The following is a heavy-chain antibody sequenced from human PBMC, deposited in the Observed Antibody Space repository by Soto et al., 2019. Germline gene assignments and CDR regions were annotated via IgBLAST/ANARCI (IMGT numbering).Heavy chain of an antibody. V-gene: IGHV3-23*01. J-gene: IGHJ4*02. Sequence: EVQLLESGGGLVQPGGSLRLSCAASGFTFSSYDMSWVRQAPGKGLELVSVISGSGGSTYYADSVKGRFTISRDNSKHSLYLQMDSRRAKDTAVYYGAKDGMYYYDSSGYYYGGDYFDYWGQGTLVTVSS. CDR2: ISGSGGST. CDR1: GFTFSSYD. D-gene: IGHD3-22*01. CDR3: AKDGMYYYDSSGYYYGGDYFDY.